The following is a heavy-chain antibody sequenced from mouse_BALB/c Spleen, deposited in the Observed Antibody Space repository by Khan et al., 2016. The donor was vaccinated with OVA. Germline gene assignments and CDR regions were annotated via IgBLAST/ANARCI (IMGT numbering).Heavy chain of an antibody. Sequence: EVELVESGGDLVKPGGSLKLSCAASGFTFSTYGMSWVRQTPDKRLEWVATLSSGGSYTYSPDSVKGRFTISRDNAKNTLYLQMSSLKSEDTAMYYCARLAYYYNSEGFAYWGQGTLVTVSA. D-gene: IGHD1-1*01. V-gene: IGHV5-6*01. CDR2: LSSGGSYT. J-gene: IGHJ3*01. CDR1: GFTFSTYG. CDR3: ARLAYYYNSEGFAY.